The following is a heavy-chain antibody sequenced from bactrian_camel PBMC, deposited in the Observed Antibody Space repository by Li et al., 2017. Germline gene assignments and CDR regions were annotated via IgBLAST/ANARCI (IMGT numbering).Heavy chain of an antibody. V-gene: IGHV3S53*01. CDR3: AAETVNTYCTPWSDFNY. CDR2: INSIGGT. Sequence: VQLVESGGGSVGAGGSLNLSCTYQGYIRCMAWFRQAPGKEREKVATINSIGGTTYVDSVKGRFTISKDNDKNSLDLQMNSLTPEDTGLYYCAAETVNTYCTPWSDFNYWGQGTQVTV. CDR1: GYIRC. J-gene: IGHJ4*01. D-gene: IGHD1*01.